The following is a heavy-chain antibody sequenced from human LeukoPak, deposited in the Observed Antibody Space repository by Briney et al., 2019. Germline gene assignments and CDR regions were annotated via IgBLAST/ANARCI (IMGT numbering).Heavy chain of an antibody. CDR2: IKQDGREK. CDR1: GFTFSSYW. D-gene: IGHD3-9*01. CDR3: ARVEDYDILTGFDY. Sequence: LPGGSLRLSCAASGFTFSSYWMSWVRQAPGKGLEWVANIKQDGREKYYVDSVKGRFTISRDNAKNSLYLQMNSLRAEDTAVYYRARVEDYDILTGFDYWGQGTLVTVSS. V-gene: IGHV3-7*01. J-gene: IGHJ4*02.